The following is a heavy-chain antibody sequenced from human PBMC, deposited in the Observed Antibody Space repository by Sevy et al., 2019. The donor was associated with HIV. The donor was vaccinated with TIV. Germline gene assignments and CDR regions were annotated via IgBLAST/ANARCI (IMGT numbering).Heavy chain of an antibody. D-gene: IGHD2-2*01. J-gene: IGHJ4*02. CDR3: ATPGIVPAATFDY. Sequence: GESLKISCAASGFTFSSYGMHWVRQAPGKGLEWVAFIRYDGSNKYYADSVKGRFTISRDNSKNTLYLQMNSLRAEDTAVYYCATPGIVPAATFDYWGQGTLVTVSS. V-gene: IGHV3-30*02. CDR1: GFTFSSYG. CDR2: IRYDGSNK.